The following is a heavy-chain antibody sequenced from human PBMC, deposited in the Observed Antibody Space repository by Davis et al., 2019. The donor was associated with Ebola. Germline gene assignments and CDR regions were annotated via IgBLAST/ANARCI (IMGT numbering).Heavy chain of an antibody. CDR1: GFTFSSYS. Sequence: PGGSLRLSCAASGFTFSSYSMNWVRQAPGKGLEWVSSISSSSSYIYYADSVKGRFTISRDNAKNSLYLQMNSLRAEDTAVYYCARGHGDLWFRELLEEWGQGTLVTVSS. V-gene: IGHV3-21*01. CDR3: ARGHGDLWFRELLEE. D-gene: IGHD3-10*01. CDR2: ISSSSSYI. J-gene: IGHJ4*02.